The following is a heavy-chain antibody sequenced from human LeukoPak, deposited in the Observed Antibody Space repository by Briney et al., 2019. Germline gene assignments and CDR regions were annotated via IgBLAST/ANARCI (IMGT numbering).Heavy chain of an antibody. CDR3: ARDLMGIAYRGAFYY. CDR1: GFTFSSYW. Sequence: GGSLRLSCAASGFTFSSYWMHWVRQAPGKGLVWVSRINSDGSSTSYADSVKGRFTISRDNAKNSLYLQMNSLRAEDTAVYYCARDLMGIAYRGAFYYWGQGTLVTVSS. V-gene: IGHV3-74*01. CDR2: INSDGSST. D-gene: IGHD6-13*01. J-gene: IGHJ4*02.